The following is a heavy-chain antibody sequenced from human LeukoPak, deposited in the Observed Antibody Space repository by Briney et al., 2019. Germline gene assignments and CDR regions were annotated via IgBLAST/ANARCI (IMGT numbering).Heavy chain of an antibody. Sequence: PGGSLRLSCAASGFTFSSYWMSWVRQAPGKGLEWVANIKLDGSDKYYVDSVKGRFTISRDNAKNSLDLQMNSLRGEDTAVYFCVRGYIYGLVFDYGGQGTLVTVSS. CDR3: VRGYIYGLVFDY. D-gene: IGHD5-18*01. CDR1: GFTFSSYW. CDR2: IKLDGSDK. J-gene: IGHJ4*02. V-gene: IGHV3-7*01.